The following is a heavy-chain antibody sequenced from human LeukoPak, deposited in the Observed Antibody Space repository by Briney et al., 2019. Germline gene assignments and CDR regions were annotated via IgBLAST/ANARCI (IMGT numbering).Heavy chain of an antibody. CDR3: ARGQAHEYGDLYYFDY. J-gene: IGHJ4*02. CDR2: ISYDGSDK. Sequence: GGSLRLSCAASGFTFRSYAIHWVRKAPGKGLEWVAVISYDGSDKYYADSVKGRFTISRDNSKNTVYLQMNSLRAEDTAVYYCARGQAHEYGDLYYFDYWGQGTLVTVSS. D-gene: IGHD4-17*01. V-gene: IGHV3-30*04. CDR1: GFTFRSYA.